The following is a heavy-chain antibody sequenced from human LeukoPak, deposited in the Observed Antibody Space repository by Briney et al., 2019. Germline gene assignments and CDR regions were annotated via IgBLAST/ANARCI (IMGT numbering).Heavy chain of an antibody. Sequence: PGGSPRLSCAASGFTFTSYAMTWVRQAPGKGLQWVSAISGSGGSTHYADSVKGRFTISRDNSKNTLYLQMNSLRAEDTAVYYCAKVRPTVTLAGAFDIWGQGTMVTVSS. J-gene: IGHJ3*02. CDR1: GFTFTSYA. V-gene: IGHV3-23*01. CDR2: ISGSGGST. D-gene: IGHD4-17*01. CDR3: AKVRPTVTLAGAFDI.